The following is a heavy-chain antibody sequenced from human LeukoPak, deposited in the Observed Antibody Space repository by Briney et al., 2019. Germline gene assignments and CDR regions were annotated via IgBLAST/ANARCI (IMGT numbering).Heavy chain of an antibody. Sequence: PSETLSLTCTVSGGSINIYYWSWIRQPPGKGLEWIGYIYYSGSTNYNPSLKSRVTISVDTSKNQFSLKLSSVTAADTAVYYCARQGLRFSLSGFWFDPWGQGTLVTVSS. CDR1: GGSINIYY. V-gene: IGHV4-59*08. CDR3: ARQGLRFSLSGFWFDP. J-gene: IGHJ5*02. D-gene: IGHD3-3*01. CDR2: IYYSGST.